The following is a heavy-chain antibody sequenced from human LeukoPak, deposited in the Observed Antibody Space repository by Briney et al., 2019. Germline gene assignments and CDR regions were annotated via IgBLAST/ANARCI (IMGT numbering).Heavy chain of an antibody. CDR3: AKGKVNHLGALDF. CDR1: GFSFSSYA. V-gene: IGHV3-23*01. Sequence: GGSLRLSCAASGFSFSSYAMSWVRQAPGKGLDWVSSVSESGDGTYYADSVMGRFIISRDNSRKTFHLRMDSLRADDTAIYYCAKGKVNHLGALDFWGQGTLVTVSS. J-gene: IGHJ4*02. D-gene: IGHD1-26*01. CDR2: VSESGDGT.